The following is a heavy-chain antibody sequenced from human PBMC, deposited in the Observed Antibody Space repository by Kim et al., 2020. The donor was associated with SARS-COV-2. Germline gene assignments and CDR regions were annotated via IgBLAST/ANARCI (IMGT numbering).Heavy chain of an antibody. CDR3: AKVHTYYYDSSGRLDY. V-gene: IGHV3-23*01. CDR2: ISGSGGST. D-gene: IGHD3-22*01. Sequence: GGSLRLSCAASGFTFSNYAMSWVRQAPGKGLEWVSAISGSGGSTFYADSVKGRFTISRDNSKNTLSLKMNCLRAEDPAVYYCAKVHTYYYDSSGRLDYWG. CDR1: GFTFSNYA. J-gene: IGHJ4*01.